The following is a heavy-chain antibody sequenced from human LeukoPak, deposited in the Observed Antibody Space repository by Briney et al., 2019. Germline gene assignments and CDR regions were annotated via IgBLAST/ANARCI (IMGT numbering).Heavy chain of an antibody. V-gene: IGHV5-51*01. CDR2: IYPGDSDT. J-gene: IGHJ4*02. CDR1: GYSFISYW. D-gene: IGHD3-22*01. Sequence: GESLKISCKGSGYSFISYWIGWVRQMPGKCLEWMGIIYPGDSDTRYSPSFQGQVTISADKSISTAYLQWSSLKASDTAMYYCARLSYYYDSSGEYFDYWGQGTLVTVSS. CDR3: ARLSYYYDSSGEYFDY.